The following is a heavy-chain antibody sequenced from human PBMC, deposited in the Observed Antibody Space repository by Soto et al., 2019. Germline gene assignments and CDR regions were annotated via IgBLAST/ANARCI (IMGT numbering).Heavy chain of an antibody. CDR3: ARVSNKSYDYIWGSYRWVPPAFDY. J-gene: IGHJ4*02. Sequence: QVQLQESGPGLVKPSETLSLTCTVSGGSISSYYWSWIRQPPGKGLEWIGYIYYSGSTNYNPSLKSRVTISVDTSKNQFSLKLSSVTAADTAVYYCARVSNKSYDYIWGSYRWVPPAFDYWGQGTLVTVSS. V-gene: IGHV4-59*01. D-gene: IGHD3-16*02. CDR2: IYYSGST. CDR1: GGSISSYY.